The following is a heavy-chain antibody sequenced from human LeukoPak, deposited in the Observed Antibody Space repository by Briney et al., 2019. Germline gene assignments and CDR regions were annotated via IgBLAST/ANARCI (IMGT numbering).Heavy chain of an antibody. CDR2: IYPGDSDT. V-gene: IGHV5-51*01. D-gene: IGHD6-13*01. CDR1: GYSFTSYW. CDR3: ATPIAAAGGGLGY. Sequence: GESLKISCKGSGYSFTSYWIGWVRQMPGKGLEWMGIIYPGDSDTRYSPSFQGQVTISADKSISTAYPQWSSLKASDTAMYYCATPIAAAGGGLGYWGQGTLVTVSS. J-gene: IGHJ4*02.